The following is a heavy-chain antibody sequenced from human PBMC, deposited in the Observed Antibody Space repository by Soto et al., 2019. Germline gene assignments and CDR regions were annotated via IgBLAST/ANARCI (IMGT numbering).Heavy chain of an antibody. Sequence: QVQLIESGGGVVQPGRSLRLSSAASGFIFNSYDMHWVRLAPGKGLEWVAFLSHDGSKRFYADSLKGRITMSRDNFNNTLYLEVHSLRPEDSAVYYCATDLIGYCGGSTCNIFQSWGQGTLVTVSS. CDR3: ATDLIGYCGGSTCNIFQS. D-gene: IGHD2-2*01. CDR2: LSHDGSKR. J-gene: IGHJ4*02. V-gene: IGHV3-30*03. CDR1: GFIFNSYD.